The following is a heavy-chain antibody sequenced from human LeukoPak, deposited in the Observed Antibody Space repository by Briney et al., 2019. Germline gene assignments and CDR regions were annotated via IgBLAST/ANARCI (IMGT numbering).Heavy chain of an antibody. CDR2: MNPDSGNT. V-gene: IGHV1-8*03. J-gene: IGHJ5*02. CDR3: ARSPFREYSSSWYGGRNWFDP. CDR1: GGTFSSYA. D-gene: IGHD6-13*01. Sequence: ASVKVSCKTSGGTFSSYAISWVRQAPGQGLEWMGWMNPDSGNTGYAQKFQGRVTITRNTSISTAYMELSSLRSEDTAVYYCARSPFREYSSSWYGGRNWFDPWGQGTLVTVSS.